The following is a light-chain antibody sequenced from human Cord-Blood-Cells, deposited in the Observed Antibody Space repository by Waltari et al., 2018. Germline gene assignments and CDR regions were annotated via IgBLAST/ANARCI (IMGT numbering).Light chain of an antibody. CDR3: QQSYSTPKT. J-gene: IGKJ1*01. V-gene: IGKV1-39*01. CDR1: QSISSY. Sequence: GDRVTITCRASQSISSYLNWYQQKPGKAPKLLIYAASSLQSGVPSRFSGSGSGTDFTLTISSLQPEDFATYYCQQSYSTPKTFGQGTKVEIK. CDR2: AAS.